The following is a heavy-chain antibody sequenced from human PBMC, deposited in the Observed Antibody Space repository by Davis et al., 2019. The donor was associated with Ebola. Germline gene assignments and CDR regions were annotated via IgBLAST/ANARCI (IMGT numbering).Heavy chain of an antibody. CDR3: AKDETGWTRFDF. Sequence: ASVKVSCKASGYTFTSYGISWVRQAPGQGLEWMGWISAYNGNTNYAQKLQGRVTMTTDTSTSTAYMELRSLRSEDTAVYYCAKDETGWTRFDFWGQGTLVTVSS. D-gene: IGHD1-1*01. CDR1: GYTFTSYG. J-gene: IGHJ4*02. V-gene: IGHV1-18*04. CDR2: ISAYNGNT.